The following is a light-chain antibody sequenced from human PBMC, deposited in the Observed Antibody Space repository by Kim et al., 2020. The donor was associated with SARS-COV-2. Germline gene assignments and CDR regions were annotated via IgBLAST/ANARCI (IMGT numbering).Light chain of an antibody. CDR3: HQYDRYWA. V-gene: IGKV1-5*03. Sequence: SASVGDRVTITCRASQSIGDSLAWYQQKPGKAPKLLMKKASDLEIGVPSRFSGTGSGTEFTLTISSLQSEDFATYYCHQYDRYWAFGQGTKVDIK. CDR2: KAS. CDR1: QSIGDS. J-gene: IGKJ1*01.